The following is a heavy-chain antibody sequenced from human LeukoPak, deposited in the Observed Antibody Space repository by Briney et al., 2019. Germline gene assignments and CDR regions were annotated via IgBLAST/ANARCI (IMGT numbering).Heavy chain of an antibody. CDR3: AKSYRSGWINGAFDI. CDR1: GFTFSSYA. J-gene: IGHJ3*02. V-gene: IGHV3-23*01. D-gene: IGHD6-19*01. CDR2: ISGSGAST. Sequence: GGSLRLSCAASGFTFSSYAISWVRQAPGKGLEWVSAISGSGASTYYADSVKGRFSISRDNSKNTLYLQVNSLRAKDTAIYFCAKSYRSGWINGAFDIWGQGTMVTVSS.